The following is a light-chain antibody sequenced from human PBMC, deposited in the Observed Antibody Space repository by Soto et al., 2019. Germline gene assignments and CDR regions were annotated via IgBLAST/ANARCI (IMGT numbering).Light chain of an antibody. CDR3: QQYSSSPIT. CDR1: QSVSSN. V-gene: IGKV3-20*01. J-gene: IGKJ5*01. Sequence: EIVMTQSASTVSVSPGERATLSCRASQSVSSNLAWYQQKPGQAPRLLIYGASSRATGIPDRFSGGGSGTDFSLTISRLDPEDFAVYYCQQYSSSPITSGQGTRLEIK. CDR2: GAS.